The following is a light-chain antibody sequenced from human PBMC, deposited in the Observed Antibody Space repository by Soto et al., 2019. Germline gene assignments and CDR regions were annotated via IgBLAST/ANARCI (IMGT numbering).Light chain of an antibody. CDR1: QSVSSSY. CDR3: QQYGSSPRT. Sequence: EIVLTKSPGTLSLSPGERATLSCRASQSVSSSYLAWYQQKPGQAPRLLIYGASSRATGIPDRFSGSGSGTDFTLTISRLEPEDCAVYYCQQYGSSPRTFGQGTKLELK. J-gene: IGKJ2*01. CDR2: GAS. V-gene: IGKV3-20*01.